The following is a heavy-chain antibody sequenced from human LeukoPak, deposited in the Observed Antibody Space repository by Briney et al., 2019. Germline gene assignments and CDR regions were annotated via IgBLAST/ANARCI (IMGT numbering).Heavy chain of an antibody. J-gene: IGHJ6*02. V-gene: IGHV1-18*01. CDR1: GYTFTRYG. D-gene: IGHD6-13*01. CDR2: ISAYNGNT. CDR3: ARARIAAAGTIGYYYGMDV. Sequence: ASVKVSCKASGYTFTRYGINWVRQAPGQGLEWMGWISAYNGNTNYAQKPQGRVTMTTDTSTSTAYMELRSLRSDDTAVYYCARARIAAAGTIGYYYGMDVWGQGTTVTVSS.